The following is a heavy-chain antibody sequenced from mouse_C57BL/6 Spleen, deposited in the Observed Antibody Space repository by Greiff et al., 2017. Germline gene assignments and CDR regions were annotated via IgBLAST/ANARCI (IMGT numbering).Heavy chain of an antibody. CDR3: TREYYGSSKRGFDY. V-gene: IGHV5-9-1*02. D-gene: IGHD1-1*01. Sequence: EVQVVESGEGLVKPGGSLKLSCAASGFTFSSYAMSWVRQTPEKGLEWVAYISSGGDYIYYADTVKGRFTISRDNARNTLYLQMSSLKSEDTAMYYCTREYYGSSKRGFDYWGQGTTLTVSS. CDR2: ISSGGDYI. CDR1: GFTFSSYA. J-gene: IGHJ2*01.